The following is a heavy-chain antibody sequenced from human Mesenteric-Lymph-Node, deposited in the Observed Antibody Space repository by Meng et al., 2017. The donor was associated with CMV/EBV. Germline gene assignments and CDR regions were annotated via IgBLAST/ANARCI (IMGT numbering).Heavy chain of an antibody. V-gene: IGHV1-2*02. J-gene: IGHJ4*02. Sequence: ASVKVSCKASGYTFTGYYMHWVRQVPGQGLEWMGWINPYSGDASSAQTFQGRVTMTRDTSINTVYMELSGLTTDDTAVYYCARRVETALDYWGQGTLVTVSS. CDR1: GYTFTGYY. CDR3: ARRVETALDY. CDR2: INPYSGDA. D-gene: IGHD5-24*01.